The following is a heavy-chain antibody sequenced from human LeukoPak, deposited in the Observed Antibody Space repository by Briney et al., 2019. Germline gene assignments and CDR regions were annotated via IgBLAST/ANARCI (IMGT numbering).Heavy chain of an antibody. CDR2: MNPNSGNT. Sequence: ASVKVSCKASGYTFTSYDINWVRQATGQGLEWMGWMNPNSGNTGYAQKFQGRVTMTRNTSISTAYMELSSLRSEDTAVYYCASGATIFGVVIALYYGMDVWGQGTTVTVSS. CDR1: GYTFTSYD. J-gene: IGHJ6*02. D-gene: IGHD3-3*01. CDR3: ASGATIFGVVIALYYGMDV. V-gene: IGHV1-8*01.